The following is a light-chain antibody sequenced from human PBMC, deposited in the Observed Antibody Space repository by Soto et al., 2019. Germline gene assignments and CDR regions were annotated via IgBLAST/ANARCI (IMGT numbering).Light chain of an antibody. CDR2: GAS. CDR3: QQYGSSP. J-gene: IGKJ4*01. CDR1: QSVSSSY. Sequence: EIVLTQSPGTLSLSPGERATLSCRASQSVSSSYLAWYQQKPGQAPRHLIYGASSRATGIPDRFSGSGSGTDLALNISRLEPEDFAVYYCQQYGSSPFGGGTKVEIK. V-gene: IGKV3-20*01.